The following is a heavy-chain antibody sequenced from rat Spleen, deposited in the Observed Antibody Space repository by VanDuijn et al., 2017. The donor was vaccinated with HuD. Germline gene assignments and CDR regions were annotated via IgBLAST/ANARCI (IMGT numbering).Heavy chain of an antibody. CDR3: ARHYVPPYYVMDA. J-gene: IGHJ4*01. CDR1: GFTFSNYG. Sequence: EVQLVESGGGLVQPGRSMKLSCAASGFTFSNYGMAWVRQTPTKGLEWVASISYEVSSTYYGDSVKGRFTISRDNAKSTLYLEMNSLRSEDSATYYCARHYVPPYYVMDAWGQGASVTVSS. V-gene: IGHV5-22*01. D-gene: IGHD1-6*01. CDR2: ISYEVSST.